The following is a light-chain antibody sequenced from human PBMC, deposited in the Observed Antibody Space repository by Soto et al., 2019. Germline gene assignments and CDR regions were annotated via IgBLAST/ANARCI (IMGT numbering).Light chain of an antibody. J-gene: IGLJ2*01. CDR2: EVS. Sequence: QSALTQPPSASGSAGQSVTISCTGTSSDVGGYNYVSWYQQHPGKAPKLMIYEVSKRPSGVPDRFSGSKSGNTASLTVSGLQAEDEADYYCSSYAGSNNLFGGGTKLTVL. V-gene: IGLV2-8*01. CDR1: SSDVGGYNY. CDR3: SSYAGSNNL.